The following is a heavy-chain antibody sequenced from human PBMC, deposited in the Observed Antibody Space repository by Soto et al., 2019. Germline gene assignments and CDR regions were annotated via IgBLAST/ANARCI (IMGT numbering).Heavy chain of an antibody. CDR3: VNGGGGWPY. D-gene: IGHD2-15*01. Sequence: EVQLVEAGGGLVKPGGSLRLSCAASGFTFSTSWMHWVRQAPGKGLVWVSGINTYGRNTDYADSVKGRFTISRDNSKNTLYLQINSQRAEDATVYYCVNGGGGWPYWGQGTLVTVSS. CDR1: GFTFSTSW. V-gene: IGHV3-74*01. J-gene: IGHJ4*02. CDR2: INTYGRNT.